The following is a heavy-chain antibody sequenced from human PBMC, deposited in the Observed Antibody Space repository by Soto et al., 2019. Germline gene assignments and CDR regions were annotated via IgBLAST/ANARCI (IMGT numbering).Heavy chain of an antibody. J-gene: IGHJ5*02. CDR2: IIPILGLA. Sequence: QVQLVQSGAEVKKPGSSVKVSCTTSGGTFSSYTINWVRQAPGQGLEWMGRIIPILGLANYAQNFQGKFTITADNSTSTAYMELSSLRSEDTAVYYCARQFGTWGQGTLVPVSS. CDR3: ARQFGT. V-gene: IGHV1-69*02. D-gene: IGHD3-10*01. CDR1: GGTFSSYT.